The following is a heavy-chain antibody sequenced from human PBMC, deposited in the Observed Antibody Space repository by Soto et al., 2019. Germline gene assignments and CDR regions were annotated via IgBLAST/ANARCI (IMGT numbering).Heavy chain of an antibody. D-gene: IGHD3-22*01. Sequence: SETLSLTCTVSGGSVSSGSYYWSWIRQPPGKGLEWIGYIYYSGSTNYNPSLKSRVTISVDTSKNQFSLKLSSVTAADTAVYYCARGGFRGGYKTSRCFDYWGQGTLVTVSS. CDR2: IYYSGST. CDR1: GGSVSSGSYY. V-gene: IGHV4-61*01. CDR3: ARGGFRGGYKTSRCFDY. J-gene: IGHJ4*02.